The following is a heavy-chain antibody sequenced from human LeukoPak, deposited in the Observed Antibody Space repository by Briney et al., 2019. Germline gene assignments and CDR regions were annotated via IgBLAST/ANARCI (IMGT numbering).Heavy chain of an antibody. Sequence: AGSXXLSXAXXGFTFSTYAISWVRQARGKGLEWGSGVSPSGNTTYYPDSVKGRFAIYRDNAKNTVYVQMNSVRDDDTAVYYCARESRYRDYFDYWGQGTMVTVSS. J-gene: IGHJ4*02. D-gene: IGHD1-14*01. CDR2: VSPSGNTT. CDR1: GFTFSTYA. CDR3: ARESRYRDYFDY. V-gene: IGHV3-23*01.